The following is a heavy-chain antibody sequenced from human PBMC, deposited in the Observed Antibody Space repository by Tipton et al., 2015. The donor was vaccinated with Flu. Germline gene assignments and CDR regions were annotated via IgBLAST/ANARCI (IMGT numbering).Heavy chain of an antibody. CDR3: SRSTYYYGSESSDY. J-gene: IGHJ4*02. D-gene: IGHD3-10*01. CDR2: ISHSGST. CDR1: GYSISTGYY. Sequence: GLVKPSETLSLTCGVSGYSISTGYYWGWIRQPPGKGLEWIGSISHSGSTYYKPSLKSRVTISLDTFQNQFSLKLNSVTAADTAVYYCSRSTYYYGSESSDYWGQGTLVTVSS. V-gene: IGHV4-38-2*01.